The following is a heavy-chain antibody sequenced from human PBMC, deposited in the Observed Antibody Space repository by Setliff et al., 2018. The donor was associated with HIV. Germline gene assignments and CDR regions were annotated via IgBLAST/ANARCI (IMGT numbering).Heavy chain of an antibody. V-gene: IGHV3-73*01. D-gene: IGHD6-19*01. CDR2: IRSKANSYAT. J-gene: IGHJ4*02. Sequence: GGSLRLSCAASGFTFSGSAMHWVRQASGKGLEWVGRIRSKANSYATAYAASVKGRFTISRDDSKNTAYLQMNSLKTEDTAVYYCATDQQWLAQGWGGPHYWGQGTLVTVSS. CDR3: ATDQQWLAQGWGGPHY. CDR1: GFTFSGSA.